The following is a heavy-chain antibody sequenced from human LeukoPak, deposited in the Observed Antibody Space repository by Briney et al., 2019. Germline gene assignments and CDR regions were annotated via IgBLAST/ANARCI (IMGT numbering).Heavy chain of an antibody. Sequence: SETLSLTCTVSGYSINSGFYWAWIRQPPGKGLEWIGSIYHSGNTYYNPSLKSRVTISVDTSKNRFSLKLSSVTAADTAVYYCAREQGSSAGGFDPWGQGTLVTVSS. V-gene: IGHV4-38-2*02. J-gene: IGHJ5*02. CDR1: GYSINSGFY. CDR2: IYHSGNT. CDR3: AREQGSSAGGFDP. D-gene: IGHD6-6*01.